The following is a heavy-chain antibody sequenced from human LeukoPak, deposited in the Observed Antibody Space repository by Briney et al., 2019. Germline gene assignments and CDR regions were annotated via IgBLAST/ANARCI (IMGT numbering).Heavy chain of an antibody. CDR3: ARAPGYYDILTGYPSLYYFDY. CDR2: IYYSGTT. J-gene: IGHJ4*02. D-gene: IGHD3-9*01. CDR1: GGSMNKYY. Sequence: SETLSLTCTVSGGSMNKYYWNWIRQPPGKGLEWIGYIYYSGTTNYNPSLNSRVTISVDTSKNQFSLKLSSVTAADTAVYYCARAPGYYDILTGYPSLYYFDYWGQGTLVTVSS. V-gene: IGHV4-59*12.